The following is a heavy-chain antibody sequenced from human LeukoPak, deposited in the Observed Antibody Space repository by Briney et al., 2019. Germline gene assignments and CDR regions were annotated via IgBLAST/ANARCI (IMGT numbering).Heavy chain of an antibody. J-gene: IGHJ3*02. Sequence: SQTLSLTCAVSGGSISSGGYSWSWIRQHPGKGLEWIGYIYYSGSTCYNPSLKSRVTISVDTSKNQFSLKLSSVTAADTAVYYCARSIAAAGMNAFDIWGQGTMVTVSS. CDR2: IYYSGST. V-gene: IGHV4-31*11. CDR1: GGSISSGGYS. CDR3: ARSIAAAGMNAFDI. D-gene: IGHD6-13*01.